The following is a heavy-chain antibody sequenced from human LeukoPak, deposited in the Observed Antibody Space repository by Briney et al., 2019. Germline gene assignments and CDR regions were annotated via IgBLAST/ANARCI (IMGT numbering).Heavy chain of an antibody. CDR2: MNPNSGNT. CDR3: ARDSVAAAGTGWFDP. J-gene: IGHJ5*02. Sequence: ASVKVSCKASGYTFTSYDINWVRQATGQGLEWMGWMNPNSGNTGYAQKFQGRVTITRNTSISTAYMELSSLRSEDTAVYYCARDSVAAAGTGWFDPWGQGTLVTVSS. V-gene: IGHV1-8*03. D-gene: IGHD6-13*01. CDR1: GYTFTSYD.